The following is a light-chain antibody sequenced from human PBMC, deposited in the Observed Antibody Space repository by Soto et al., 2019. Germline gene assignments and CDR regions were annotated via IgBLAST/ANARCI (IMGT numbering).Light chain of an antibody. V-gene: IGKV3-15*01. Sequence: ELVMTQSPATLSVSPGERATLSCRASQSFSSNVAWYQQKPGQAPRLLIYDASTRATGIPARFSGSGSGADFTLTISSLQPDDFATYYCQQYNSYWTFGQGTKVDIK. CDR1: QSFSSN. J-gene: IGKJ1*01. CDR2: DAS. CDR3: QQYNSYWT.